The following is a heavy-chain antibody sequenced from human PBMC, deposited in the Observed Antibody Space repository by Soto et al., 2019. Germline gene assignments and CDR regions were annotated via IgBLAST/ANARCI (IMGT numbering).Heavy chain of an antibody. V-gene: IGHV1-69*13. J-gene: IGHJ4*02. CDR1: GGTFSSYA. Sequence: EASVKVSCKASGGTFSSYAISCVRQAPGQGLEWMGGIIPIFGTANYAQKFQGRVTITADESTSTAYMELSSLRSEDTAVYYCARVLDSDPYYFDYWGQGTLVTVSS. CDR2: IIPIFGTA. CDR3: ARVLDSDPYYFDY. D-gene: IGHD3-22*01.